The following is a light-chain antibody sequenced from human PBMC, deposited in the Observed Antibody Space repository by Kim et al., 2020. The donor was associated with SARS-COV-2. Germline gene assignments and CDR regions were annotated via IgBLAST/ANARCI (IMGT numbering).Light chain of an antibody. CDR1: TSDPIYYDY. CDR3: SAYVGDNSCV. Sequence: QSALTQPASVSGSPGQSITISCTGTTSDPIYYDYISWYKQRPGKAPTLIIYDVALRPSGVSNRLSGSKSGNTASLTISDLQADDEADYYCSAYVGDNSCVFGGGT. V-gene: IGLV2-14*03. J-gene: IGLJ2*01. CDR2: DVA.